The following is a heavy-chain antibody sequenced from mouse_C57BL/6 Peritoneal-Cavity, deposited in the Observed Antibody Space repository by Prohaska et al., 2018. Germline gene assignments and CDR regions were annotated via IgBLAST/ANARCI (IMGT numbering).Heavy chain of an antibody. CDR3: ARSDWVAWFAY. CDR2: IYPRDGST. D-gene: IGHD4-1*01. Sequence: QVQLQQSGPELVKPGASVKLSCKDSGYTFTSYDINWVKQRPGQGLEWIGWIYPRDGSTKYNEKFKGKATLTVDTSSSTAYMELHSLTSEDAAVYFCARSDWVAWFAYWGQGTLVTVSA. CDR1: GYTFTSYD. V-gene: IGHV1-85*01. J-gene: IGHJ3*01.